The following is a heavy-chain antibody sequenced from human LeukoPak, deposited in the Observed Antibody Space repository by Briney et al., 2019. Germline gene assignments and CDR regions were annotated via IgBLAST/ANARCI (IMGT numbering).Heavy chain of an antibody. Sequence: GGSLRLSCAASGFTFSSYSMNWVRQAPGKGLEWVSSISSSSSYIYYADSVKGRFTISRDNAKNSLYLQMNSLRADDTAVYYCARDLTVGATVRYFDYWGQATLVTVSS. D-gene: IGHD1-26*01. J-gene: IGHJ4*02. V-gene: IGHV3-21*01. CDR3: ARDLTVGATVRYFDY. CDR1: GFTFSSYS. CDR2: ISSSSSYI.